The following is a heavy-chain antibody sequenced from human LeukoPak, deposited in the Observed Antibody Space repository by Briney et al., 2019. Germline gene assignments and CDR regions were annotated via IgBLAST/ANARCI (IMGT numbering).Heavy chain of an antibody. CDR1: GYTFTSNY. J-gene: IGHJ4*02. CDR2: IYPKDGST. V-gene: IGHV1-46*01. Sequence: ASVKVSCKAFGYTFTSNYIHWVRQAPGQGLEWMGMIYPKDGSTSYAQKFQGRVTVTRDTSTSTVHMELSGLRSEDTAVYYCARDQEGFDYWGQGTLVTVSS. CDR3: ARDQEGFDY.